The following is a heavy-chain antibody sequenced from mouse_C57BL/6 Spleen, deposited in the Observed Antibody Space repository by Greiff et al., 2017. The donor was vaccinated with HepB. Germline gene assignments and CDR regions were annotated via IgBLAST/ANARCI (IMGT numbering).Heavy chain of an antibody. V-gene: IGHV1-64*01. CDR2: IHPNSGST. CDR3: ARDTTVVMDY. CDR1: GYTFTSYW. J-gene: IGHJ2*01. D-gene: IGHD1-1*01. Sequence: QVQLQQPGAELVKPGASVKLSCKASGYTFTSYWMHWVKQRPGQGLEWIGMIHPNSGSTNYNEKFKSKATLTVDKASSTAYMQLSSLTSEDSAVYYCARDTTVVMDYWGQGTTLTVSS.